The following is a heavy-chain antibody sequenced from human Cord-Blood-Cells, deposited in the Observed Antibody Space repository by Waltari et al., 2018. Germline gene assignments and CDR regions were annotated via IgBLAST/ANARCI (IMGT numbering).Heavy chain of an antibody. CDR3: ARDLKLRAAAGYFDY. CDR1: GFTFSSYG. D-gene: IGHD6-13*01. CDR2: KWYDGSNK. J-gene: IGHJ4*02. V-gene: IGHV3-33*01. Sequence: QVQLVESGGGVVQPGRSLRLSCAASGFTFSSYGMHWVRQAPGKGREWVSVKWYDGSNKYYADSGKGRFTISRDNSKNTLYLQMNSLRAEDTAVYYCARDLKLRAAAGYFDYWGQGTLVTVSS.